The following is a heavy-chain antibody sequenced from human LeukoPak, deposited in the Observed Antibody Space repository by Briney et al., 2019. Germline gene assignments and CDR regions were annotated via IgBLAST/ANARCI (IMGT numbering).Heavy chain of an antibody. D-gene: IGHD3-22*01. J-gene: IGHJ4*02. V-gene: IGHV3-53*01. CDR1: GFTVSSNY. Sequence: GGSLRLYCAASGFTVSSNYMSWVRQAPGKGLEWVSVIYSGGSTYYADSVKGRFTISRDNSKNTLYLQMNSLRAEDTAVYYCARARYYYDSSGFIHFDYWGQGTLVTVSS. CDR2: IYSGGST. CDR3: ARARYYYDSSGFIHFDY.